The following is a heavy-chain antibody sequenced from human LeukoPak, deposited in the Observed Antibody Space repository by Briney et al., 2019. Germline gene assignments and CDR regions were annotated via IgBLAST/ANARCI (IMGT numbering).Heavy chain of an antibody. V-gene: IGHV3-7*03. J-gene: IGHJ6*02. CDR3: AIAYGMDV. CDR2: IKVDGSEK. CDR1: GFSFRNYL. Sequence: GGSLRLSCAASGFSFRNYLMSWVRQAPGKGLEWVANIKVDGSEKYYMDSVKGRFTISRDNAENSLHLQMNSLRVEDTATYYCAIAYGMDVWGQGTTVTVSS.